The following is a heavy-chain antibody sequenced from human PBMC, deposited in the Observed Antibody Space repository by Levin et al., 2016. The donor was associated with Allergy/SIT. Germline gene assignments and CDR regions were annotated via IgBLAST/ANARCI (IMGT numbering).Heavy chain of an antibody. Sequence: WIRQPPGKGLEWIGEINHSGSTTYNPSLKSRVTISVDTSKNQFSLRATSVTAADTAVYYCARRSTSERAAVPYYFDYWGQGTLVTVSS. J-gene: IGHJ4*02. CDR2: INHSGST. D-gene: IGHD6-13*01. V-gene: IGHV4-34*01. CDR3: ARRSTSERAAVPYYFDY.